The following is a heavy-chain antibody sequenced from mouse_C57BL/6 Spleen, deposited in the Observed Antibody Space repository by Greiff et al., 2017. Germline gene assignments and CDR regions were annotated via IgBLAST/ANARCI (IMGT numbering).Heavy chain of an antibody. V-gene: IGHV1-22*01. D-gene: IGHD1-1*01. J-gene: IGHJ2*01. CDR2: INPNNGGT. Sequence: SGPELVKPGASVKMSCKASGYTFTDYNMHWVKQSHGKSLEWIGYINPNNGGTSYNQKFKGKATLTVNKSSSTAYMELRSLTSEDSAVYYCARDYGSNFDYWGQGTTLTVSS. CDR1: GYTFTDYN. CDR3: ARDYGSNFDY.